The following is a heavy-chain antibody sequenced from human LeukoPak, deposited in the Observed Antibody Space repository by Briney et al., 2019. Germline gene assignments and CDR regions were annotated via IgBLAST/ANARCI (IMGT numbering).Heavy chain of an antibody. CDR2: INPNSGGT. V-gene: IGHV1-2*02. CDR1: GYTFTSYY. CDR3: ARNLWFGELSQPDFDY. D-gene: IGHD3-10*01. J-gene: IGHJ4*02. Sequence: GASVKVSCKASGYTFTSYYMYWVRQAPGQGLEWMGWINPNSGGTNYAQKFQGRVTMTRDTSISTAYMELSRLRSDDTAVYYCARNLWFGELSQPDFDYWGQGTLVTVSS.